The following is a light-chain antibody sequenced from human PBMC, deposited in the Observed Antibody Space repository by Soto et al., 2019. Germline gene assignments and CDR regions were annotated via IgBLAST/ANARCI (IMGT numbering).Light chain of an antibody. Sequence: DIQMTQSPSSLSASVGDRVTITCRASPVISNYLAWYQQKPGKVPKLLIYSASTLQSGVPSRFSCSGSGTEFTLTISSLQPEDVATYYCQKYNSAPWTFGQGTKVEIK. J-gene: IGKJ1*01. V-gene: IGKV1-27*01. CDR1: PVISNY. CDR3: QKYNSAPWT. CDR2: SAS.